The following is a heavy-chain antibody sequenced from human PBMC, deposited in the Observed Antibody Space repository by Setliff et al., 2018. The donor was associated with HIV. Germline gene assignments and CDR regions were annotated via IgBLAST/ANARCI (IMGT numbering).Heavy chain of an antibody. V-gene: IGHV4-61*09. J-gene: IGHJ4*02. CDR2: IHTTGSI. Sequence: SETLSLTCTVSGGSIRTGNYYWNWIRQPAGKGLEWIGHIHTTGSITYNPSLRSRVTISLDTSKNQVSLSLASVTAADTAVYYCARGEFYCGTDCYWSSFDYWGQGTLVTVSS. D-gene: IGHD2-21*02. CDR3: ARGEFYCGTDCYWSSFDY. CDR1: GGSIRTGNYY.